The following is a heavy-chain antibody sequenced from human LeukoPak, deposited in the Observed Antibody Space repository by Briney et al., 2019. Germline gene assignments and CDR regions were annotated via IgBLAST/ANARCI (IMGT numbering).Heavy chain of an antibody. V-gene: IGHV4-61*02. D-gene: IGHD4-23*01. CDR3: ARESSDVVTNAYYYYYMDV. Sequence: PSETLSLTCTVSGGSISSGSYYWSWIRQPAGKGLEWIGRIYTSGSTNYNPSLKSRVTISVDTSKNQFSLKLSSVTAADTAVYYCARESSDVVTNAYYYYYMDVWGKGTTVTISS. J-gene: IGHJ6*03. CDR1: GGSISSGSYY. CDR2: IYTSGST.